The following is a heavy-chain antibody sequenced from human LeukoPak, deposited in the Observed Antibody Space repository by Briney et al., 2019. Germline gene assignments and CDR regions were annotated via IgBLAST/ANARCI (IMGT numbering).Heavy chain of an antibody. CDR3: ARGPPGKLRFLEWSAPLDY. Sequence: GASVKVSCKSSGYTFTEYYIHWVRPAPGQRLEWMGWINPNSGGTTYAQKFLGRVTMTRDTSISTAYMELSRLRSDDTAVYYCARGPPGKLRFLEWSAPLDYWGQGTLVTVSS. D-gene: IGHD3-3*01. V-gene: IGHV1-2*02. CDR1: GYTFTEYY. J-gene: IGHJ4*02. CDR2: INPNSGGT.